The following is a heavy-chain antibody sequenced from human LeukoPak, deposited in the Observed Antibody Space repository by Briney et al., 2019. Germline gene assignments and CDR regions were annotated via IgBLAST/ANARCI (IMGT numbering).Heavy chain of an antibody. V-gene: IGHV3-48*03. D-gene: IGHD3-16*02. J-gene: IGHJ4*02. Sequence: QPGGSLRLSCAASGFTFSSYEMTWVRQAPGKGLEWVSNIGSRGSTMYYADSVKGRFTISRDNAKNSLYLQMNSLRAEDTAVYYCAKSSDYVWGSYRSYYLDYWGQGTLVTVSS. CDR3: AKSSDYVWGSYRSYYLDY. CDR1: GFTFSSYE. CDR2: IGSRGSTM.